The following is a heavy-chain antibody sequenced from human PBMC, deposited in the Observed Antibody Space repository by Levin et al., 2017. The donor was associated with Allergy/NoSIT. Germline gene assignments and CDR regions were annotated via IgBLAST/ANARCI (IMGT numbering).Heavy chain of an antibody. Sequence: ASVKVSCKASGYNFTNYGISWVRQAPGQGLEWMGWISAYNGNTNYAHKFQGRVTMTIQTSTNTAYMELRSLRSDDTAVYYCARVGIDFWGVYQKSWGYMDVWGQGTTVTVSS. CDR1: GYNFTNYG. CDR3: ARVGIDFWGVYQKSWGYMDV. D-gene: IGHD3-3*01. J-gene: IGHJ6*03. V-gene: IGHV1-18*01. CDR2: ISAYNGNT.